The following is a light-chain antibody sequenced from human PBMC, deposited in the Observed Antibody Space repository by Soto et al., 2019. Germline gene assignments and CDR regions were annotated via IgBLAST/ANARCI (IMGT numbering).Light chain of an antibody. J-gene: IGLJ2*01. CDR3: CSYAGSRVV. Sequence: QSVLTQPAPVSGYPGQSITISCTGTSSDVGSYNLVSWYQQHPGKAPKLMIYEGSKRPSGVSNRFSGSKSGNTASLTISGLQAEDEADYYCCSYAGSRVVFGGGTKLTVL. CDR2: EGS. V-gene: IGLV2-23*01. CDR1: SSDVGSYNL.